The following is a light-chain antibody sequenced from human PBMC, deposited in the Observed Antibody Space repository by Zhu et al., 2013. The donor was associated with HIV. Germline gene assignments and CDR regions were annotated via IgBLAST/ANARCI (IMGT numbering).Light chain of an antibody. CDR2: AVS. CDR1: QGINNH. Sequence: DIQMTQSPSSLSASVGDRVTITCRASQGINNHLAWFQQRPGKAPKSLIYAVSSLQSGVPSKFSGSGSGTDFTLTINSLQPEDFASYFCQQSYDTPLTFGPGTTVDVK. J-gene: IGKJ3*01. V-gene: IGKV1-16*02. CDR3: QQSYDTPLT.